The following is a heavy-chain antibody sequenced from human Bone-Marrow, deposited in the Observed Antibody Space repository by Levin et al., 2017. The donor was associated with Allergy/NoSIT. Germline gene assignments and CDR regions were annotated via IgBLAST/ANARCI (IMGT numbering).Heavy chain of an antibody. CDR3: AKDLNPRSLPDGFEI. D-gene: IGHD2-15*01. Sequence: LSLTCAASGFTFSAYGMHWVRQAPGKGLEWVALISYDGDNQHYADSVRGRFTIARDYSKNTLYLQMDSLRAEDTAVYFCAKDLNPRSLPDGFEIWGQGKRVTVAS. CDR1: GFTFSAYG. CDR2: ISYDGDNQ. V-gene: IGHV3-30*18. J-gene: IGHJ3*02.